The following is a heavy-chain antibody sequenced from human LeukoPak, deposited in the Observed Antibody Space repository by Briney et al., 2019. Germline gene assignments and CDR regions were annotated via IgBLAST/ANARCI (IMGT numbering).Heavy chain of an antibody. J-gene: IGHJ4*02. D-gene: IGHD2-15*01. CDR1: GFTFGDYA. Sequence: SGGSLRLSCTACGFTFGDYAMSWVRQAPGKGLEWVGFIRSKAYGGTTEYAASVKGRFTISRDDSKSIAYLQMNSLKTEDTAVYYCTRDSAVDCSGGSCYSFDYWGQGTLVTVSS. CDR2: IRSKAYGGTT. CDR3: TRDSAVDCSGGSCYSFDY. V-gene: IGHV3-49*04.